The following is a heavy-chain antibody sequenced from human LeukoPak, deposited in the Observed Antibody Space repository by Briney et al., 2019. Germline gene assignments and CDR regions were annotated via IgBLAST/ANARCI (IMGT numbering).Heavy chain of an antibody. Sequence: SVKVSCKASGYTFTSYGISWVRQAPGQGLEWMGGIIPFLGTTNYAQKFQGRVTITADEPSRTAYMELTYLRSDDTAVYYCTIIPNVILFTHYFEYWGQGTLVTVSS. J-gene: IGHJ4*02. CDR3: TIIPNVILFTHYFEY. D-gene: IGHD2-21*01. CDR2: IIPFLGTT. V-gene: IGHV1-69*13. CDR1: GYTFTSYG.